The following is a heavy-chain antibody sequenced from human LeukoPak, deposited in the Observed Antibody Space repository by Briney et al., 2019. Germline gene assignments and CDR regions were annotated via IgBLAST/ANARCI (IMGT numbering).Heavy chain of an antibody. D-gene: IGHD3-22*01. CDR1: GGSISSYY. CDR2: IYYSGST. J-gene: IGHJ3*02. V-gene: IGHV4-59*01. Sequence: TASETLSLTCTVSGGSISSYYWSWIRQPPGKGLEWIGYIYYSGSTNYNPSLKSRVTISVDTSKNQFSLKLSSVTAADTAVYYCAGDRDTMIGDAFDIWGQGTMVTVSS. CDR3: AGDRDTMIGDAFDI.